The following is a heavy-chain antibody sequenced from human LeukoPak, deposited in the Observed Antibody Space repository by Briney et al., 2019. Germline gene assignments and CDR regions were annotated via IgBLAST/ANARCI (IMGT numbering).Heavy chain of an antibody. D-gene: IGHD1-26*01. Sequence: SVKVSCKASGGTFSSYAISWVRQAPGQGLEWMGGIIPIFGTANYAQKFQGRVTITADESTSTAYMELSSLRSEDTAVYYCARDRAGLGASEGPKGNWFDPWGQGTLVTVSS. V-gene: IGHV1-69*13. CDR3: ARDRAGLGASEGPKGNWFDP. CDR1: GGTFSSYA. CDR2: IIPIFGTA. J-gene: IGHJ5*02.